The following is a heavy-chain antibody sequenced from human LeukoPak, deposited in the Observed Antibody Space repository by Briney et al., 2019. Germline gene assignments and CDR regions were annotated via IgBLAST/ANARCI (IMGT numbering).Heavy chain of an antibody. Sequence: PGGSLRLSCAASGFTFSNYGMAWVRPVPGQGLQWVSAISDSGSSTYYTDSVKGRFTISRDNAKNSLYLQMNSLRAEDTAVYYCALMTYDYWGQGTLVTASS. D-gene: IGHD2-21*02. CDR3: ALMTYDY. V-gene: IGHV3-23*01. CDR2: ISDSGSST. CDR1: GFTFSNYG. J-gene: IGHJ4*02.